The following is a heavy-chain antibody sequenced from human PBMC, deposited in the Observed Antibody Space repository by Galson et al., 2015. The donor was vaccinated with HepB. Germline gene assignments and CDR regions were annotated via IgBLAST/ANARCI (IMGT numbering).Heavy chain of an antibody. D-gene: IGHD3-10*01. J-gene: IGHJ6*02. Sequence: SLRLSCAASGFTFSSYGMHWVRQAPGKGLEWVAVISYDGSNKYYADSVKGRFTISRDNSKNTLYLQMSSLRAEDTAVYYCAKDRVPYYFYGMDVWGQGTTVTVSS. CDR2: ISYDGSNK. CDR3: AKDRVPYYFYGMDV. CDR1: GFTFSSYG. V-gene: IGHV3-30*18.